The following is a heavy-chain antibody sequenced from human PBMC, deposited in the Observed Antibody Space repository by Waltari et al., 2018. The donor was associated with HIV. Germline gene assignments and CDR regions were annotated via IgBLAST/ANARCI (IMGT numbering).Heavy chain of an antibody. V-gene: IGHV3-33*01. J-gene: IGHJ6*02. CDR3: ARDVGPLMTTVTTSYGMDV. Sequence: QVQLVESGGGVVQPGRSLRLSCAASGFTFSSYGMPWVRQAPGKGLEWVAVIWYDGSNKYYADSVKGRFTISRDNSKNTLYLQMNSLRAEDTAVYYCARDVGPLMTTVTTSYGMDVWGQGTTVTVSS. CDR1: GFTFSSYG. CDR2: IWYDGSNK. D-gene: IGHD4-17*01.